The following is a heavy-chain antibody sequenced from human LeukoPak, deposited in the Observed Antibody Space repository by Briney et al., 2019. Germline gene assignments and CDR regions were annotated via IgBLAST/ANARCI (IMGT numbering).Heavy chain of an antibody. CDR3: AGDRATSYFDY. CDR1: GFTFSSYG. V-gene: IGHV3-30*03. CDR2: ISYDGSNK. Sequence: GRSLRLSCAASGFTFSSYGMHWVRQAPGKGLEWVAVISYDGSNKYYADSVKGRFTISRDNSKNTLYLQMNSLRAEDTAVYYCAGDRATSYFDYWGQGALVTISS. D-gene: IGHD1-26*01. J-gene: IGHJ4*02.